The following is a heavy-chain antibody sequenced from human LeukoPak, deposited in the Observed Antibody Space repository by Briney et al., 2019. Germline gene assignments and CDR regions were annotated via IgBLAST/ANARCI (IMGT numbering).Heavy chain of an antibody. J-gene: IGHJ4*02. V-gene: IGHV3-7*01. Sequence: GGSLRLSCAVSGFTFSSYWMSWVRQAPGKGLEWVANIKEDGSETYYVDSVKGRFTISRDKDKKSLYLQINSLTADDSAVYYCARDSFETDIDYWGQGTLVTVSS. CDR3: ARDSFETDIDY. CDR2: IKEDGSET. CDR1: GFTFSSYW. D-gene: IGHD1-14*01.